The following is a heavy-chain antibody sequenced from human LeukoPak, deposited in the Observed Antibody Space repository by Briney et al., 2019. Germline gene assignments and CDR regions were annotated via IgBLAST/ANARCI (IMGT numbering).Heavy chain of an antibody. CDR1: GFTFSSYG. CDR3: ARDHSLLYFDS. Sequence: GRSLRLSCAASGFTFSSYGMHWVRQAPGKGLEWMTSKWCDRSNTYYGDCVMGRFTVSRDNSKYTLYLQLSSLRAEESSVYYCARDHSLLYFDSWGQGTLVTVSS. V-gene: IGHV3-33*01. J-gene: IGHJ4*02. CDR2: KWCDRSNT. D-gene: IGHD2-15*01.